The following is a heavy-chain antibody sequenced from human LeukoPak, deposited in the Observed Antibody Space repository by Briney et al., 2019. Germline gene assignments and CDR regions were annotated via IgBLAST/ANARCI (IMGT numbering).Heavy chain of an antibody. J-gene: IGHJ6*02. CDR1: GFTFRSYD. V-gene: IGHV3-13*04. CDR2: IGSAGDT. Sequence: PGGSLRLSFAASGFTFRSYDMQWVRQVTGEGLEWVSAIGSAGDTYYAGSVQGRFTISRENAKSSLFLQMNGLRVGDTAVYYCARVHGITMVRGEPLYGMDVWGQGTTVTVSS. D-gene: IGHD3-10*01. CDR3: ARVHGITMVRGEPLYGMDV.